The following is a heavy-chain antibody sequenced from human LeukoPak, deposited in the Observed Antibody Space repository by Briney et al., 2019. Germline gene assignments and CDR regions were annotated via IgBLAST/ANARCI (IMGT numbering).Heavy chain of an antibody. Sequence: PSETLSLTCSVSGDSISSTNYYWGWIRLPPGKGLEWIGTIYYSGTTYYNPSLKSRVTISVDTSKNQFSLRLSSVTAPDTAVYYCAKDGAVSGYFDNWGQGTLVTVSS. CDR3: AKDGAVSGYFDN. D-gene: IGHD6-19*01. CDR1: GDSISSTNYY. CDR2: IYYSGTT. V-gene: IGHV4-39*02. J-gene: IGHJ4*02.